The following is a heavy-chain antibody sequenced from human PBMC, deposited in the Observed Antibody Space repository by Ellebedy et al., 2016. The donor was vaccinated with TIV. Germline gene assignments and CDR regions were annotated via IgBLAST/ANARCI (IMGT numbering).Heavy chain of an antibody. CDR2: IWYDGSNK. D-gene: IGHD3-3*01. CDR3: ARDRGFLEWFLTD. CDR1: GFTFSSYG. Sequence: GESLKISXAASGFTFSSYGMHWVRQAPGKGLEWVAVIWYDGSNKYYADSVKGRFAISRDNSKNTLYLQMNSLRAEDTAVYFCARDRGFLEWFLTDWGQGTLVTVSS. J-gene: IGHJ4*02. V-gene: IGHV3-33*01.